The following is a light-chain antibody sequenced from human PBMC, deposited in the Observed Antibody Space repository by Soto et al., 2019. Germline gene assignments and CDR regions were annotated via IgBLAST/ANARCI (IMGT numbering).Light chain of an antibody. CDR1: QNIRTW. CDR2: KAS. J-gene: IGKJ4*01. V-gene: IGKV1-5*03. CDR3: QQYDNYST. Sequence: DIQMTQSPSTLSASVGDRVTFTCRASQNIRTWLAWYQQKPGQAPRLLIYKASNLESGVPSRFSGSGSGTEFTLTISSLQPDDSATYYCQQYDNYSTFGGGTKVEIK.